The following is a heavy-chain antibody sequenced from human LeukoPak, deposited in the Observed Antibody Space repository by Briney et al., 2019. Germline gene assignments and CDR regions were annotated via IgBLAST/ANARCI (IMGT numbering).Heavy chain of an antibody. Sequence: NSSEPLSLTCTVSGGPISRYYWRWMRQPAGKALEWIGHIYTSGRTNYNLPLKRRVTMSVDTSKNQFSLKLSSVTAADTAVYYCARASSPHYYDSSGYFDYWGQGTLVTVSS. V-gene: IGHV4-4*07. J-gene: IGHJ4*02. CDR2: IYTSGRT. CDR3: ARASSPHYYDSSGYFDY. CDR1: GGPISRYY. D-gene: IGHD3-22*01.